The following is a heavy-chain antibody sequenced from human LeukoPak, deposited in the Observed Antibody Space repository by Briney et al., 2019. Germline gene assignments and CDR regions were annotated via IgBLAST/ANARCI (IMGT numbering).Heavy chain of an antibody. V-gene: IGHV3-21*01. D-gene: IGHD1-26*01. CDR1: GFTFSNYN. CDR3: ARDPYSGGYGSYYYYYMDV. Sequence: GGSLRLSCAASGFTFSNYNMNWVRQAPGKVLEWVSSITYSSTSIYYADSVKGRFTISRDNAKNSVYLEMNSLRAEDTAVYYCARDPYSGGYGSYYYYYMDVWGKGTTVTISS. CDR2: ITYSSTSI. J-gene: IGHJ6*03.